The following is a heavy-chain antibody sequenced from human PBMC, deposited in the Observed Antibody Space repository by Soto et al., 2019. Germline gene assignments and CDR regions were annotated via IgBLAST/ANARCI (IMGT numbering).Heavy chain of an antibody. CDR1: GGSISSGGYY. J-gene: IGHJ4*02. CDR3: ARDTAAGPLAY. D-gene: IGHD6-13*01. CDR2: IYYSGST. Sequence: QVQLQESGPGLVKPSQTLSLTCTVSGGSISSGGYYWSWIRQQPGKGLEWIGYIYYSGSTYYNPSLKIRVTVSVDTSKNQFSLKLSSVTAADTAVYYCARDTAAGPLAYWGQGTLVTVSS. V-gene: IGHV4-31*03.